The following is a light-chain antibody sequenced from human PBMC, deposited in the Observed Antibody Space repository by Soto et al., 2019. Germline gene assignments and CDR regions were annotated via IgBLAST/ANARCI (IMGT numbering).Light chain of an antibody. V-gene: IGKV1-8*01. J-gene: IGKJ1*01. Sequence: AIRMTQSPSSFSASTGDRVTITCRASQGISSYLAWYQQKPGKAPKLLIYAASTLQSGVPSRFSGSGSGTDFTLTISCLQYEYFATYYCQQYYSYPRTFGQGTKVEIK. CDR2: AAS. CDR3: QQYYSYPRT. CDR1: QGISSY.